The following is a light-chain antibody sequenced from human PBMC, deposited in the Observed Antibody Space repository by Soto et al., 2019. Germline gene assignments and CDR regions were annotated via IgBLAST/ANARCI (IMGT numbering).Light chain of an antibody. Sequence: LSQSVGAFSLNPGERATLSCSASLSVSSNDLAWYQQKPGQAPRLLIYGASSRATGIPDRFSGSGSGIDFTLTISRLQPEDFAVYYCQQYGSSPLTFGGGTKVDIK. CDR1: LSVSSND. CDR3: QQYGSSPLT. CDR2: GAS. V-gene: IGKV3-20*01. J-gene: IGKJ4*01.